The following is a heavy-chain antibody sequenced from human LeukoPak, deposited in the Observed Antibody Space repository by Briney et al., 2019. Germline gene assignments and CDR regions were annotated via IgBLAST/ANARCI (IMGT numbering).Heavy chain of an antibody. CDR3: ARDKIVGATYFDY. D-gene: IGHD1-26*01. CDR1: GFTFSSYG. CDR2: ITYDGTNT. Sequence: GGSLRLSCAASGFTFSSYGMHWVRQAPGKGLEWVAFITYDGTNTYYADSVKGRFTISRDNSKNTLYLQMNSLRPEDTAVYYCARDKIVGATYFDYWGQGTLVTVSS. J-gene: IGHJ4*02. V-gene: IGHV3-30*03.